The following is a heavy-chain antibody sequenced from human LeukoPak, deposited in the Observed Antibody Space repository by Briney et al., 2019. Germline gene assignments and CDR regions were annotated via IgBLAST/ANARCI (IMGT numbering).Heavy chain of an antibody. V-gene: IGHV4-39*02. Sequence: SETLSLTCTVSGGSISSYNSYWGWIRQPPGKGLEWIGSLYYSGSPYYNPSLKSRVTISVDTSKNHFSLKLNSVTAADTAVYYCARRLKTAVAEYYFDYWGQGTLVTVSS. CDR1: GGSISSYNSY. J-gene: IGHJ4*02. CDR3: ARRLKTAVAEYYFDY. CDR2: LYYSGSP. D-gene: IGHD6-19*01.